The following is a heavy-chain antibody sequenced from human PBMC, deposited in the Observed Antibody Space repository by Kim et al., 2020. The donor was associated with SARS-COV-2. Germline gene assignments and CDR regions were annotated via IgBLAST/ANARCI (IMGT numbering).Heavy chain of an antibody. D-gene: IGHD3-9*01. Sequence: GGSLRLSCAASGFTFSSYAMHWVRQAPGKGLEWVAVISYDGSNKYYADSVKGRFTISRDNSKNTLYLQMNSLRAEDTAVYYCARDSYDILTGYSPCDYWGQGTLVTVSS. V-gene: IGHV3-30-3*01. J-gene: IGHJ4*02. CDR3: ARDSYDILTGYSPCDY. CDR2: ISYDGSNK. CDR1: GFTFSSYA.